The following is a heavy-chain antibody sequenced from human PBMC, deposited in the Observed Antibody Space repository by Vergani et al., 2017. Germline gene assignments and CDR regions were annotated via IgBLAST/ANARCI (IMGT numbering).Heavy chain of an antibody. Sequence: EVQLVESGGGLVQPGGSLRLSCAASGFSFSDYNMNWVRQAPGKGLEWVSVIYSGGSTYYADSVKGRFTISRDNAKNSLYLQMNSLRAEDTAVYYCARGGYSGSYYADGATYYGMDVWGQGTTVTVSS. D-gene: IGHD1-26*01. CDR2: IYSGGST. CDR3: ARGGYSGSYYADGATYYGMDV. V-gene: IGHV3-69-1*01. J-gene: IGHJ6*02. CDR1: GFSFSDYN.